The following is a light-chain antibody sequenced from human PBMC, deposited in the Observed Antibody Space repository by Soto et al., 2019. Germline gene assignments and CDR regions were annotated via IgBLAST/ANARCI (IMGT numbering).Light chain of an antibody. CDR2: DVS. CDR1: SSDVGGYNY. Sequence: QSALTQPASVSGSPGQSITISCTGTSSDVGGYNYVSWYQQHPGKAPKLMIYDVSNRPSGVSNRFSGSKSGNTASLTISGLQAEDEADYYCSSYISSSTPVLFGGGTQLTVL. V-gene: IGLV2-14*01. CDR3: SSYISSSTPVL. J-gene: IGLJ2*01.